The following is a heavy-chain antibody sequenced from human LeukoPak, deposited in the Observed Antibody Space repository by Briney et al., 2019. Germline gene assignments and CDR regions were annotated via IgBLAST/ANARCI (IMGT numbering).Heavy chain of an antibody. D-gene: IGHD3-3*01. CDR1: GYTFTGYY. CDR2: IDPKSGGT. V-gene: IGHV1-2*02. J-gene: IGHJ6*02. Sequence: ASVKVSCKASGYTFTGYYMHWVRQAPGQGLEWMGWIDPKSGGTNYAQKFQGRVTMTRDTSISTAYMELSRLRSDDTAVYYCARVGTIFGVALDYYGMDVWGQGTTVTVSS. CDR3: ARVGTIFGVALDYYGMDV.